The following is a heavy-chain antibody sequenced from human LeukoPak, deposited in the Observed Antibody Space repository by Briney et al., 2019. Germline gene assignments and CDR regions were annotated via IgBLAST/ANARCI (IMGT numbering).Heavy chain of an antibody. J-gene: IGHJ3*02. CDR2: INPNSGGT. CDR1: GYTFTGYY. Sequence: ASVKVSCKASGYTFTGYYMHWVRQAPGQGLEWMGWINPNSGGTNYAQKFQGRVTMTRDTSISTAYMELSRLRSDDTAVYYCARVREQWLVQEPHDAFDIWGQGTMVTVSS. D-gene: IGHD6-19*01. CDR3: ARVREQWLVQEPHDAFDI. V-gene: IGHV1-2*02.